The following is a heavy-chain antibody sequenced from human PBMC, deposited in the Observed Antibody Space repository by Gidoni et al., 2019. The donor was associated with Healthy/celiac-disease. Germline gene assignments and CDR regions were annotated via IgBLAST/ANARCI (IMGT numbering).Heavy chain of an antibody. CDR1: SGDYY. CDR2: IYYSGST. D-gene: IGHD2-2*02. V-gene: IGHV4-30-4*01. J-gene: IGHJ4*02. Sequence: SGDYYWSWIRQPPGKGLEWIGYIYYSGSTYYNLSLKSRVTISVDTSKNQFSLKLSSVTAADTAVYYCARGTQYLLFDYWGQGTLVTVSS. CDR3: ARGTQYLLFDY.